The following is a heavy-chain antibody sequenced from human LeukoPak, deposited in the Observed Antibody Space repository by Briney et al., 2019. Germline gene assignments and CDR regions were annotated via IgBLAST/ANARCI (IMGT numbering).Heavy chain of an antibody. D-gene: IGHD5-12*01. CDR1: GFTFSMYS. Sequence: PGGSLRLSCAASGFTFSMYSMNWVRQTPGKGLEWISYISAGSSPIHYADSVKGRFIIFRDNDNNSLYLQMDSLRLEDTAIYYCARDLTYGYSGYDPLVYWGQGTLVTVSS. CDR3: ARDLTYGYSGYDPLVY. CDR2: ISAGSSPI. V-gene: IGHV3-48*01. J-gene: IGHJ4*02.